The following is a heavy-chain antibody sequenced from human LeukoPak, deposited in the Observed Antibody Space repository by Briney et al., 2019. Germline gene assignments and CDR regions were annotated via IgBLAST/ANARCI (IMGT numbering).Heavy chain of an antibody. CDR3: ARRSVGYSSSWYYFDY. CDR1: GYTFTSYG. Sequence: ASVKVSCKASGYTFTSYGISWVRQAPGQGLEWMGWISAYNGNTNYAQKFQGRVTITRNTSISTAYMELSSLRSEDTAVYYCARRSVGYSSSWYYFDYWGQGTLVTVSS. J-gene: IGHJ4*02. CDR2: ISAYNGNT. D-gene: IGHD6-13*01. V-gene: IGHV1-18*01.